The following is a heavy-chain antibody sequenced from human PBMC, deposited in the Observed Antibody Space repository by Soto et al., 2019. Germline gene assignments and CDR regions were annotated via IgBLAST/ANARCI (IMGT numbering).Heavy chain of an antibody. CDR2: IYPGDPDT. D-gene: IGHD1-26*01. Sequence: LGESLKISCKGSGYSFTSYWIGWVRQMPGKGLEWMGIIYPGDPDTRYSPSFQGQVTISADKSISTAYLQWSSLKASDTAMYYCARWAQIVGATAFDIWGQGTMVTVSS. CDR3: ARWAQIVGATAFDI. CDR1: GYSFTSYW. J-gene: IGHJ3*02. V-gene: IGHV5-51*01.